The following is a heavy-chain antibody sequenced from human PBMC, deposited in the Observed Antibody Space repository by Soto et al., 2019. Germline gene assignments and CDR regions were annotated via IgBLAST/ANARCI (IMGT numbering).Heavy chain of an antibody. Sequence: QVHLVQSGAEVKKPGASVKVSCKASGYSFSNYAMHWVRQAPGQRLEWMGWINAGNGNTKYPQKFQDRVTITRDTSASTADMELSSLRSEDTAVYYCAKGGNIAVVVADYGMDVWGQGSTVTVSS. CDR1: GYSFSNYA. CDR3: AKGGNIAVVVADYGMDV. V-gene: IGHV1-3*01. J-gene: IGHJ6*02. D-gene: IGHD2-15*01. CDR2: INAGNGNT.